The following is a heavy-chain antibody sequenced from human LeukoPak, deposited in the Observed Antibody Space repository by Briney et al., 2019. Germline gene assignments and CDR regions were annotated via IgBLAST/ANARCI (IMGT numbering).Heavy chain of an antibody. CDR2: IYYSGST. V-gene: IGHV4-59*01. Sequence: SETLSLTCTVSGGSISSYYWSWIRRPPGKGLEWIGYIYYSGSTNYNPSLKSRVTISVDTSKNQFSLKLSSVTAADTAVYYCAREQKHGAFDIWVQGTMVTVSS. CDR3: AREQKHGAFDI. J-gene: IGHJ3*02. CDR1: GGSISSYY.